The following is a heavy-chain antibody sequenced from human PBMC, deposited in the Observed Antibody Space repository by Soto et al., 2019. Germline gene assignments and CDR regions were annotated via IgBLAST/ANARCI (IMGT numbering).Heavy chain of an antibody. D-gene: IGHD3-9*01. J-gene: IGHJ3*02. CDR2: IYYSGST. CDR3: ARSHVILTGSDVFDI. CDR1: GGSISSDGFY. Sequence: QVQLQESGPGLVKPSQTLSLTCTVSGGSISSDGFYWSWIRQHPGKGLEWIGYIYYSGSTYYNPSIKSRVTISVDTSKNQFSLKLSSVTAADTAVYYCARSHVILTGSDVFDIRGQGTMVTVSS. V-gene: IGHV4-31*03.